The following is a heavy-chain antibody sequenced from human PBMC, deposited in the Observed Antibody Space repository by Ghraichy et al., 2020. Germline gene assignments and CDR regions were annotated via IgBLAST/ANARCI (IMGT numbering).Heavy chain of an antibody. V-gene: IGHV3-15*01. CDR1: GFTFSNAW. CDR2: IKSKTDGGTT. CDR3: TTDGWELPRAFDI. Sequence: GGSLRLSCAASGFTFSNAWMSWVRQAPGKGLEWVGRIKSKTDGGTTDYAAPVKGRFTISRDDSKNTLYLQMNSLKTEDTAVYYCTTDGWELPRAFDIWGQGTMVTVSS. J-gene: IGHJ3*02. D-gene: IGHD1-26*01.